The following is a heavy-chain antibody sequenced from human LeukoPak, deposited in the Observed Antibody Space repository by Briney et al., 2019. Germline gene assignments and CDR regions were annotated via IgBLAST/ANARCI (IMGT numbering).Heavy chain of an antibody. CDR1: GGSISSGSYY. J-gene: IGHJ3*02. CDR3: ARERYYYDSSGYSDAFDI. Sequence: SETLSLTCTVSGGSISSGSYYWSWIRQPAGKGLEWIGSIHQSQSTNYNPSLKSRVTISVDTSKNQFSLKLSSVTAADTAVYYCARERYYYDSSGYSDAFDIWGQGTMVTVSS. V-gene: IGHV4-61*10. CDR2: IHQSQST. D-gene: IGHD3-22*01.